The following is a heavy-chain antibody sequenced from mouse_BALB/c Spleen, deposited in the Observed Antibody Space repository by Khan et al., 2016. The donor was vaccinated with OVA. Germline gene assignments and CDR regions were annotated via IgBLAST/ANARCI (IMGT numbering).Heavy chain of an antibody. CDR3: AREEALYYFDY. V-gene: IGHV1-76*01. CDR1: GYIFTSYW. Sequence: QVQLKESGAELVRPGTSVKLSCKTSGYIFTSYWIHWVKQRPGQGLEWIARIYPGTDNTYYSEKFKDKATLTADKSSSTAYLHLSSLKSEDSAVFFCAREEALYYFDYWGQGTTLTVSS. D-gene: IGHD3-2*02. CDR2: IYPGTDNT. J-gene: IGHJ2*01.